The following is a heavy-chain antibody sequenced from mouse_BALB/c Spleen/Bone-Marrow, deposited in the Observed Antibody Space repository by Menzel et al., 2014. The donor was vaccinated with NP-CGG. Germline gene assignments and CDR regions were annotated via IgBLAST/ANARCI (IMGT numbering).Heavy chain of an antibody. V-gene: IGHV7-3*02. CDR3: ARALIVFDY. CDR2: IRNKANGYTT. D-gene: IGHD6-1*01. J-gene: IGHJ2*01. Sequence: EVQLVESGGGLVQPGGSLRLSCATSGFTFXDYYMSWVRQPPGKALEWLGFIRNKANGYTTEYSASVKGRFTISRDNSQSILYLQMNTLRAEDSATYYCARALIVFDYWGRGTTLTVSS. CDR1: GFTFXDYY.